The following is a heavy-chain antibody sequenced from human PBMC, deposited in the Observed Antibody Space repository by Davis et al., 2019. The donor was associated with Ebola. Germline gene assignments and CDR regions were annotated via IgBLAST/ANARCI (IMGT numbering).Heavy chain of an antibody. Sequence: GGSLRLSCAASGFTFSGSAMHWVRQASGKGLEWVGRIRSKANSYATAYAASVKGRFTISRDDSKNTAYLQMNSLKTEDTAVYYCARDGEQLVLGFDYWGQGTLVTVSS. CDR2: IRSKANSYAT. V-gene: IGHV3-73*01. CDR1: GFTFSGSA. D-gene: IGHD6-6*01. J-gene: IGHJ4*02. CDR3: ARDGEQLVLGFDY.